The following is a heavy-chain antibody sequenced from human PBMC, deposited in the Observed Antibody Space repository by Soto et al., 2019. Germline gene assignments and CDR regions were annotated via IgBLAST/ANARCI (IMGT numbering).Heavy chain of an antibody. CDR3: ASAPLYEWNDY. Sequence: GGSLRLSCAASGFTFSSYSMNWVRQAPGKGLEWVSYISSSSSTIYYADSVKGRFTISRDNAKNSLYLQMNSLRAEDTALYYCASAPLYEWNDYWGQGTLVTVSS. D-gene: IGHD1-1*01. CDR1: GFTFSSYS. J-gene: IGHJ4*02. V-gene: IGHV3-48*04. CDR2: ISSSSSTI.